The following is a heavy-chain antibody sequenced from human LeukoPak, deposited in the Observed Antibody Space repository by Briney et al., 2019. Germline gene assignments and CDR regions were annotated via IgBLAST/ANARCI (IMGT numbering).Heavy chain of an antibody. CDR1: GFTFSDYY. CDR3: ARDSLGAAVAYYFIY. Sequence: GGSLRLSCAASGFTFSDYYMSWIRQAPGKGLEWISYISNSGSFIYYADSVKGRFTISRDNAKNSLYLQMDSLRAKDTAVYYCARDSLGAAVAYYFIYWGQGTLVTVSS. V-gene: IGHV3-11*01. CDR2: ISNSGSFI. J-gene: IGHJ4*02. D-gene: IGHD2/OR15-2a*01.